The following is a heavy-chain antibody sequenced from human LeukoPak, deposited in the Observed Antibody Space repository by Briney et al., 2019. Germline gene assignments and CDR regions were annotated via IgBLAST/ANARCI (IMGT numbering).Heavy chain of an antibody. CDR3: ARAPRYSSGRDFDY. CDR1: GGSITSGDSY. V-gene: IGHV4-61*08. D-gene: IGHD6-19*01. CDR2: IYYSGST. J-gene: IGHJ4*02. Sequence: PSQTLSLTCTVSGGSITSGDSYWSWIRQPPGKGLEWIGYIYYSGSTNYNPSLKSRVTISVDTSKNQFSLKLSSVTAADTAVYYCARAPRYSSGRDFDYWGQGTLVTVSS.